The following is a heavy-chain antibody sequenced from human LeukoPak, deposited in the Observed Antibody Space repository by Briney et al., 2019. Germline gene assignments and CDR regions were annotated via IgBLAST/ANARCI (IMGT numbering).Heavy chain of an antibody. D-gene: IGHD6-19*01. V-gene: IGHV3-66*01. CDR2: IYSGGLT. Sequence: PGGSLRLSCAVSEFTVSENYMSWVRQAPGKGLESVSTIYSGGLTYYADPVKGKFTISRDNSKNTLYLQVSSLRAEDTAVYYCVRDRWPGLGDFWGQGTTVTVSS. J-gene: IGHJ6*02. CDR3: VRDRWPGLGDF. CDR1: EFTVSENY.